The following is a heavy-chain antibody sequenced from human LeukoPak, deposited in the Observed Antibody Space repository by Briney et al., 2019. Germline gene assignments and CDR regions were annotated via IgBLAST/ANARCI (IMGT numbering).Heavy chain of an antibody. V-gene: IGHV3-30*02. CDR3: AKGPLRDDTGSYFDY. CDR1: GFTFSAYV. CDR2: IRYDGSNK. J-gene: IGHJ4*02. D-gene: IGHD1-26*01. Sequence: GGSLRLSCAASGFTFSAYVMEWVRQAPGKGPEWVAFIRYDGSNKFYADSVKGRFTISRDNSKNTLFLQMNNLRAEDTAVYYCAKGPLRDDTGSYFDYRGEGTLVTVSS.